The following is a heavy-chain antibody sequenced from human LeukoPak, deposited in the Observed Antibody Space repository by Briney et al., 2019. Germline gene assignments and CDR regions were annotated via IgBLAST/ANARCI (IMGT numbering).Heavy chain of an antibody. J-gene: IGHJ6*02. V-gene: IGHV3-66*01. CDR3: AREDYYYGMDV. CDR2: IYSGGST. Sequence: GGSLRLSCAASGFTVSSNYVSWVRQAPGKGLEWVSVIYSGGSTYYADSVKGRFTISRDSSRNTLYLQMNSLRAEDTAVYYCAREDYYYGMDVWGQGTTVTVSS. CDR1: GFTVSSNY.